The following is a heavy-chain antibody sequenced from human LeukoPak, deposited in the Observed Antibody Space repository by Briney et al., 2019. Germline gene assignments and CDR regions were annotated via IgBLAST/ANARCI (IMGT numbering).Heavy chain of an antibody. CDR2: IYYSGRT. V-gene: IGHV4-39*07. Sequence: PSETLSLTCTVSGGSFSSSTYYWGWIRQPPGKGLEWIGTIYYSGRTYYNPSLKSRVTVSVDTSKNQFSLKLSSVTAADTAVYYCARDSAGYTMIVPSDAFDIWGQGTMVTVSS. CDR1: GGSFSSSTYY. D-gene: IGHD3-22*01. J-gene: IGHJ3*02. CDR3: ARDSAGYTMIVPSDAFDI.